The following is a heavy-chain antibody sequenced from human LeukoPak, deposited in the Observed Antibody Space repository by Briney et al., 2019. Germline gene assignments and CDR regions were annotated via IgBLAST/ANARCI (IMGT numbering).Heavy chain of an antibody. CDR3: ARDRYYDSSGYYLGAWGLVAPDAFDI. CDR1: GFTFSSSA. V-gene: IGHV3-23*01. Sequence: GGSLRLSCAASGFTFSSSAMSWVRQAPGKGLEWVSSISGSGGSTYYADSVKGRFTISRDNAKNSLHLQMNSLRAEDTAVYYCARDRYYDSSGYYLGAWGLVAPDAFDIWGQGTMVTVSS. D-gene: IGHD3-22*01. CDR2: ISGSGGST. J-gene: IGHJ3*02.